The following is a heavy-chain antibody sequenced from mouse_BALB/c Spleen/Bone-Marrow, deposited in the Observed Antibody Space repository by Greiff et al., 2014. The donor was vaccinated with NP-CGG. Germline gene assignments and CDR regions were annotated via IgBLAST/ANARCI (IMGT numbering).Heavy chain of an antibody. CDR3: ARGGAMDY. CDR1: GYTFTSYT. CDR2: INPSSGYT. V-gene: IGHV1-4*02. Sequence: ESAAELARPGASVKMSCKASGYTFTSYTMHWVKQRPGQGLEWIGYINPSSGYTEYNQKFKDKTTLTADKSSSTAYMQLSSLTSEDSAVYYCARGGAMDYWGQGTSVTVSS. J-gene: IGHJ4*01.